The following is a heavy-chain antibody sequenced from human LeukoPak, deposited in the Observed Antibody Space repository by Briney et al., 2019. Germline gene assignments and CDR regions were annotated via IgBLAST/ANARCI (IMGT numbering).Heavy chain of an antibody. Sequence: GGSLRLSCAASGFTFSSYAMSWVRQAPGKGLEWVSAISSSGGSTYYADSVKGRFTISRDNAKNSLYLQMNSLRAEDTALYYCAKAYDSSGRDYFDYWGQGTLVTVSS. J-gene: IGHJ4*02. CDR3: AKAYDSSGRDYFDY. CDR2: ISSSGGST. CDR1: GFTFSSYA. D-gene: IGHD3-22*01. V-gene: IGHV3-23*01.